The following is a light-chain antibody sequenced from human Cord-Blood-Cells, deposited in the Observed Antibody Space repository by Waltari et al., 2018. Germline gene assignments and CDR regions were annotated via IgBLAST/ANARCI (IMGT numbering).Light chain of an antibody. CDR3: QQYNNWPELT. J-gene: IGKJ4*01. V-gene: IGKV3-15*01. CDR2: GAS. CDR1: QSVSSN. Sequence: EIVMTQSPATLSVSPVERATLPCRASQSVSSNLAWYQQKPGQAPRLLIYGASTRATGIPARFSGSGSGTEFTLTISSLQSEDFAVYYCQQYNNWPELTFGGGTKVEIK.